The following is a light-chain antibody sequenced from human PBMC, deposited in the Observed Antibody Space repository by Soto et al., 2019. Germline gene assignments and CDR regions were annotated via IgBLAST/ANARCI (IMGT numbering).Light chain of an antibody. Sequence: DIQMTQSPSSLSASVGDRVTITCRASQDIKNYLAWYQQKPGKVPKPLIYAASTLQSGVPSRFSGSGSGTDFTITISSLQAEDGATYYCQKYSTAPLTFGGGTKVEIK. V-gene: IGKV1-27*01. J-gene: IGKJ4*01. CDR2: AAS. CDR3: QKYSTAPLT. CDR1: QDIKNY.